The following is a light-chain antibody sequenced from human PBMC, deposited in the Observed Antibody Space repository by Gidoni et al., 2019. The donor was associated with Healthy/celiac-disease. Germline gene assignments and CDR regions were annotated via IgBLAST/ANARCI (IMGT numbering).Light chain of an antibody. CDR2: LHSDGSH. CDR1: SGHSSYA. CDR3: QTWGTGIWV. J-gene: IGLJ3*02. Sequence: QLVLTQSPSAPASLGASVKLTGTLSSGHSSYATARHQQTPEKGPRYLMKLHSDGSHIKGDGIPDRFSGSSSGAERYLTISSLQSEDEADYYCQTWGTGIWVFGGGTKLTVL. V-gene: IGLV4-69*01.